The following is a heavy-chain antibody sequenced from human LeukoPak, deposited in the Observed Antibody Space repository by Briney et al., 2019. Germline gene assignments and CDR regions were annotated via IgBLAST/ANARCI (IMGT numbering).Heavy chain of an antibody. CDR3: AKDGLVWFGELN. V-gene: IGHV3-23*01. D-gene: IGHD3-10*01. Sequence: PGGSLRLSCAASRFTFNTYAMSWVRQAPGKGLEWVSAISGSSGSTYYADSVKGRFTISRDNSKNTLYLQMNSLRAEDTAVYYCAKDGLVWFGELNWGQGTLATVSS. J-gene: IGHJ4*02. CDR2: ISGSSGST. CDR1: RFTFNTYA.